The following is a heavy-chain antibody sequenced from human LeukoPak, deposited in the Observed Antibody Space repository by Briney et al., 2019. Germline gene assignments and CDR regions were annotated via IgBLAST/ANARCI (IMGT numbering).Heavy chain of an antibody. CDR1: GYSYTSYW. CDR3: ARHGRHCGSSSCSLDD. D-gene: IGHD2-2*01. V-gene: IGHV5-51*01. Sequence: GESLKISCRGSGYSYTSYWVAWVRQMPGKGLEWMGMIYPGDSDTRYSPSFQGQVTFSADKSISTAYLQWSSLKASDTATYYCARHGRHCGSSSCSLDDWGQGTLVIVSS. CDR2: IYPGDSDT. J-gene: IGHJ4*02.